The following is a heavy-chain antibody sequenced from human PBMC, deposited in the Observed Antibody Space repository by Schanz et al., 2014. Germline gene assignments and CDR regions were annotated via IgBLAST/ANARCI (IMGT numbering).Heavy chain of an antibody. V-gene: IGHV3-11*06. CDR3: ARDSRPNYDVLAAYYAIDY. J-gene: IGHJ4*02. CDR1: GFTFSDYY. D-gene: IGHD3-9*01. CDR2: ISGTTTYT. Sequence: QVQLVESGGGLVKPGGSLRLSCAASGFTFSDYYMSWIRQAPGKGLEWVSYISGTTTYTNYADSVKGRFTISRDNAKNSLYQQMNSLRAEDTAVYYCARDSRPNYDVLAAYYAIDYWGQGTLVTVSS.